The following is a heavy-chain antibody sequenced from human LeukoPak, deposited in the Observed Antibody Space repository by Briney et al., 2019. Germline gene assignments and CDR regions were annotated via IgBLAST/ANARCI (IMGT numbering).Heavy chain of an antibody. CDR1: GFSFSSYS. V-gene: IGHV3-48*01. Sequence: GGSLRLSCAASGFSFSSYSMNWVRQAPGKGLEWVSYISGSSSRIYYADSVKGRFTISRDSAKTSLYLQMNSLRAEDTAVYYCARAPPDYGGYTNDYWGQGTLVTVSS. CDR3: ARAPPDYGGYTNDY. D-gene: IGHD4-23*01. J-gene: IGHJ4*02. CDR2: ISGSSSRI.